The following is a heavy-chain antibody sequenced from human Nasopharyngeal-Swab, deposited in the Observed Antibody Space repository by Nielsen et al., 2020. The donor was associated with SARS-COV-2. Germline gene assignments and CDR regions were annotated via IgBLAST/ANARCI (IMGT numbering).Heavy chain of an antibody. D-gene: IGHD2-15*01. CDR1: GYTFTSYY. Sequence: SSPTSGYTFTSYYIHLVRQSPRQGLEWMGIIHPSGVITSSAHNFQGRVTMTRYTSTSTVYIERTSLRSEDTAVYYCARDERIGYCSGGSCHFYYYYNMDVWGKGTMVTVSS. CDR2: IHPSGVIT. V-gene: IGHV1-46*01. J-gene: IGHJ6*03. CDR3: ARDERIGYCSGGSCHFYYYYNMDV.